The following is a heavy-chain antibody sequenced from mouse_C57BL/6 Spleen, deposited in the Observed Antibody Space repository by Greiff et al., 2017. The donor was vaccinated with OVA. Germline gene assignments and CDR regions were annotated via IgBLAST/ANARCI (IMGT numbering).Heavy chain of an antibody. CDR2: IYPGSGST. J-gene: IGHJ3*01. CDR3: AREETGSFAY. Sequence: LKQPGAELVKPGASVKMSCKASGYTFTSYWITWVKQRPGQGLEWIGDIYPGSGSTNYNEKFKSKATLTVDTSSSTAYMQLSSLTSEDSAVYYCAREETGSFAYWGQGTLVTVSA. CDR1: GYTFTSYW. V-gene: IGHV1-55*01. D-gene: IGHD4-1*01.